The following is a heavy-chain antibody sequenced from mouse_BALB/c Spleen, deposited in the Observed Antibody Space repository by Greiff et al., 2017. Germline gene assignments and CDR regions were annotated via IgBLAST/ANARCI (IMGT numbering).Heavy chain of an antibody. D-gene: IGHD1-1*01. J-gene: IGHJ3*01. CDR3: ASLYGSSYDWFAY. V-gene: IGHV14-1*02. Sequence: DQLQQSGAELVRPGALVKLSCKASGFNIKDYYMHWVKQRPEQGLEWIGWIDPENGNTIYDPKFQGKASITADTSSNTAYLQLSSLTSEDTAVYYCASLYGSSYDWFAYWGQGTLVTVSA. CDR1: GFNIKDYY. CDR2: IDPENGNT.